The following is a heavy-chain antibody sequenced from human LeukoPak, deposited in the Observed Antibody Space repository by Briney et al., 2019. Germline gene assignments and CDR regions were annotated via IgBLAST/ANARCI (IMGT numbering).Heavy chain of an antibody. D-gene: IGHD3-22*01. CDR3: ARASRAMIVVPFDY. V-gene: IGHV3-30-3*01. J-gene: IGHJ4*02. CDR1: GFTFSSYA. CDR2: ISYDGSNK. Sequence: GGSLRLSCAASGFTFSSYAMHWVRQAPGKGLEWVAVISYDGSNKYYADSVKGRFTISRDNSKNTLYLQMNSLRAEDTAVYYCARASRAMIVVPFDYWGQGTLVTVSS.